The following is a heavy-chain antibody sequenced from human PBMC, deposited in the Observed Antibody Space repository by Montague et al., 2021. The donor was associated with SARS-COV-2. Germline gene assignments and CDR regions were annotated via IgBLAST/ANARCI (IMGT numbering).Heavy chain of an antibody. Sequence: SLRLSCAASGFTFRSYEMNWVRQAPGKGPEWVSYTSSSGSTIYYADSVKGRFTISRDNAKNSLYLQMNSLRAEDTAVYYCARESGNDFWRGYYTGDFDYWGQGTLVTVSS. CDR2: TSSSGSTI. J-gene: IGHJ4*02. D-gene: IGHD3-3*01. CDR3: ARESGNDFWRGYYTGDFDY. CDR1: GFTFRSYE. V-gene: IGHV3-48*03.